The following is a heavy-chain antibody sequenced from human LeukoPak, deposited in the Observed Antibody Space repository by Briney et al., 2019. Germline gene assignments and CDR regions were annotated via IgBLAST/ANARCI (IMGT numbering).Heavy chain of an antibody. CDR3: ARVGRSGYDSRVFDY. CDR2: ISSSGSTI. D-gene: IGHD5-12*01. V-gene: IGHV3-48*03. Sequence: PGGSLRLSCAASGFTFSSYEMNWVRQAPGKGLEWVSYISSSGSTIYYADSVKGRFTISSDNAKNSLYLQMNSLRAEDTAVYYCARVGRSGYDSRVFDYWGQGTLVTVSS. CDR1: GFTFSSYE. J-gene: IGHJ4*02.